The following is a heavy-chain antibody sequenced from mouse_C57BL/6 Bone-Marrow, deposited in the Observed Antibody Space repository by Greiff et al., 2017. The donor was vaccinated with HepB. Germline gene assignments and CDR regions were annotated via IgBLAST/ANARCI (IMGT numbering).Heavy chain of an antibody. V-gene: IGHV1-55*01. D-gene: IGHD1-3*01. CDR1: GYTFTSYW. J-gene: IGHJ1*03. CDR3: ARGLNWYFDV. CDR2: IYPGSGST. Sequence: VKLQQPGAELVKPGASVKMSCKASGYTFTSYWITWVKQRPGQGLEWIGDIYPGSGSTNYNEKFKSKASLTVDTSSSTAYMQLSSLTSEDSAVYYCARGLNWYFDVWGTGTTVTVSS.